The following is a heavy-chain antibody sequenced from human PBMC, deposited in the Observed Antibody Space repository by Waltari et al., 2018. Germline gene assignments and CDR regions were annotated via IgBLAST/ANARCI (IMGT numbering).Heavy chain of an antibody. CDR2: INPNSGGT. CDR3: ASLAARPFRTIPEPD. V-gene: IGHV1-2*06. D-gene: IGHD6-6*01. CDR1: GYTFTVDS. J-gene: IGHJ4*02. Sequence: QVQLVQSGAEVKKPGASLKVSCKASGYTFTVDSMHLVRHAPGQGLEWRGRINPNSGGTNYAQKFQGRVTMTRDTSISTAYMELSRLRSDDTAVYYCASLAARPFRTIPEPDWGQGTLVTVSS.